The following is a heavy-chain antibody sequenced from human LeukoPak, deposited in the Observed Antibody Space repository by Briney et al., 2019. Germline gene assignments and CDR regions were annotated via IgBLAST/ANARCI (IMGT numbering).Heavy chain of an antibody. CDR3: AKGLGNLFDY. CDR1: GFTFSSYG. Sequence: GRSLRLSCAASGFTFSSYGMHWVRQAPGKGLEWVAVISYDGSNKYYADSVKGRFTISRDNSKNTLYLQMNSLRTEDTAVYYCAKGLGNLFDYWGQGTLVTVSS. CDR2: ISYDGSNK. D-gene: IGHD2/OR15-2a*01. J-gene: IGHJ4*02. V-gene: IGHV3-30*18.